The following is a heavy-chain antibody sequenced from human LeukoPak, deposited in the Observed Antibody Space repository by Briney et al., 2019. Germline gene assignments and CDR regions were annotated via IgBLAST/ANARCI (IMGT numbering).Heavy chain of an antibody. CDR3: ARSYYDYVWGSYRYGYYYYMDV. CDR2: ISAYNGNT. V-gene: IGHV1-18*01. J-gene: IGHJ6*03. D-gene: IGHD3-16*02. CDR1: GGTFSSYS. Sequence: ASVKVSCKASGGTFSSYSFSWVRQAPGQGLEWMGWISAYNGNTNYAQKLQGRVTMTTDTSTSTAYMELRSLRSDDTAVYYCARSYYDYVWGSYRYGYYYYMDVWGKGTTVTISS.